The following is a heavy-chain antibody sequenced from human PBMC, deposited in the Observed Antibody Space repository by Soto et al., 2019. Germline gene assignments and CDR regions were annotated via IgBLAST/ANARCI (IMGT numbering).Heavy chain of an antibody. Sequence: HPGGSLRLSCAGSGFTFSNYAMSWVRQAPGKGLAWVSAISGSGGSTYYADSVKGRFTISRDNSKNTLYLQMNSLRAEDTALYYCAKVPVGATGRFDYWGQGTLDTVSS. J-gene: IGHJ4*02. CDR1: GFTFSNYA. V-gene: IGHV3-23*01. CDR3: AKVPVGATGRFDY. D-gene: IGHD1-26*01. CDR2: ISGSGGST.